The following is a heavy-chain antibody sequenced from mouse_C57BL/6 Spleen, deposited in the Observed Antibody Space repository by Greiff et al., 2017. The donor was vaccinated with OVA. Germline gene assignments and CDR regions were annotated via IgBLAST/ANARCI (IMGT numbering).Heavy chain of an antibody. D-gene: IGHD1-1*01. J-gene: IGHJ3*01. V-gene: IGHV1-59*01. CDR3: ARDYYGSSSSWFAY. Sequence: QVQLQQPGAELVRPGTSVKLSCKASGYTFTSYWMHWVKQRPGQGLEWIGVIDPSDSYTNYNQKFKGNATLTVDTSSSTAYMQLSSLTSEDSAVYYCARDYYGSSSSWFAYWGQGTLVTVSA. CDR2: IDPSDSYT. CDR1: GYTFTSYW.